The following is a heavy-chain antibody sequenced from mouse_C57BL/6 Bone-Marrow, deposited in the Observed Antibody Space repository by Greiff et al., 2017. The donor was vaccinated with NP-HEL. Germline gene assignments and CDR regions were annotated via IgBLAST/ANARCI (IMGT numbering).Heavy chain of an antibody. Sequence: DVTLVESGGGLVKPGGSLKLSCAASGFTFSSYTMSWVRQTPEKRLEWVATISGGGGNTYYPDSVKGRFTISRDNAKNTLYLQISSLRSEDTALYYCARRGAYWGQGTLVTVSA. CDR3: ARRGAY. V-gene: IGHV5-9*01. CDR1: GFTFSSYT. J-gene: IGHJ3*01. CDR2: ISGGGGNT.